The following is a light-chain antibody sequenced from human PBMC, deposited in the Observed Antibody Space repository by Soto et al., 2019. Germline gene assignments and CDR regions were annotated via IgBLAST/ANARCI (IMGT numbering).Light chain of an antibody. Sequence: ETVMTQSPATLSVSPGERATLSCRASQSVSSNLAWYQQKPGQAPRLLIYAASTRATDIPARFSGSGSGTDFTLTISSLEPEDFAVYYCQQRRSWPPTITFGQGTRLEIK. CDR3: QQRRSWPPTIT. CDR2: AAS. J-gene: IGKJ5*01. CDR1: QSVSSN. V-gene: IGKV3-11*01.